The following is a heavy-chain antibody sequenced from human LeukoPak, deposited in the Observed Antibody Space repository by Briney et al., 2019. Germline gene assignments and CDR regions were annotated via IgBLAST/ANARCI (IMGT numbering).Heavy chain of an antibody. CDR3: ARLTIVRGVVNAFDY. Sequence: SETLSLTCTVSGGSISGYYWSWLRQPPGKGLEWIGHIYYSGSSKYNPSLESRVTISLDTSGHQFSLRLTSVTAADTALYYCARLTIVRGVVNAFDYWGQGTLVTVSS. V-gene: IGHV4-59*01. D-gene: IGHD3-10*01. J-gene: IGHJ4*02. CDR2: IYYSGSS. CDR1: GGSISGYY.